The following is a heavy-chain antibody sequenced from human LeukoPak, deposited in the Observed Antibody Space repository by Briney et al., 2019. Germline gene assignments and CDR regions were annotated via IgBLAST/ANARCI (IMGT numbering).Heavy chain of an antibody. V-gene: IGHV7-4-1*02. CDR1: GYTFTAYY. CDR2: INTNTGNP. CDR3: ARQGPGYCSSTSCYGVAY. Sequence: GASVKVSYKASGYTFTAYYIHWVRQAPGQGLEWMGWINTNTGNPTYAQGFTGRFVFSLDTSASTAYLQISSLKAEDTAAYYCARQGPGYCSSTSCYGVAYWGQGTLVTVSS. J-gene: IGHJ4*02. D-gene: IGHD2-2*01.